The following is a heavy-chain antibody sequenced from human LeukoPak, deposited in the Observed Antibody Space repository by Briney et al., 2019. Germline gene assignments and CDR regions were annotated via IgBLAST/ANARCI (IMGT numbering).Heavy chain of an antibody. D-gene: IGHD1-26*01. CDR1: GGSISSYY. J-gene: IGHJ4*02. CDR3: AGGTYYYFDY. Sequence: SETLSLTCTVSGGSISSYYWSWIRQPPGKGLEWFGYVYYSGSAHYNPSLKSRVTISVDTSKNQFSLKLSSVTAADTAVYYCAGGTYYYFDYWGQGTLVTVSS. V-gene: IGHV4-59*01. CDR2: VYYSGSA.